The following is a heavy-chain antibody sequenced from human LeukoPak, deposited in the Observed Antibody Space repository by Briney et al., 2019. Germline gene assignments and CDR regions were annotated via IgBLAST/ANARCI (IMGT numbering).Heavy chain of an antibody. CDR1: GGSISSSSYY. CDR3: TREKRVPNYFDY. V-gene: IGHV4-39*07. J-gene: IGHJ4*02. CDR2: IYYSGST. D-gene: IGHD3-10*01. Sequence: SETLSLTCTVSGGSISSSSYYWGWIRQPPGKGLEWIGSIYYSGSTYYNPSLKSRVTISVDTSKKQFSLKVSSVTAADTAVYYCTREKRVPNYFDYWGQGTLVTVSS.